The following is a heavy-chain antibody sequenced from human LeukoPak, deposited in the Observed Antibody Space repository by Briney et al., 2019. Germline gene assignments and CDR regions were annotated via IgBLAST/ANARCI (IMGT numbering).Heavy chain of an antibody. CDR1: GGSFSGYY. CDR3: ARDSTGYCSGGSCYSLAFDI. CDR2: IYYSGST. Sequence: SETLSLTCAVHGGSFSGYYWSWIRQPPGKGLEWIGYIYYSGSTYYNPSLKSRVTISVDTSKNQFSLKLSSVTAADTAVYYCARDSTGYCSGGSCYSLAFDIWGQGTMVTVSS. V-gene: IGHV4-30-4*08. J-gene: IGHJ3*02. D-gene: IGHD2-15*01.